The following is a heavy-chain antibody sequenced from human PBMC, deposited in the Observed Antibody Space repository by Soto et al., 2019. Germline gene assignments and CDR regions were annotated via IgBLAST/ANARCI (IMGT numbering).Heavy chain of an antibody. CDR2: INTYNGNT. J-gene: IGHJ4*02. Sequence: QVQLVQSGAEVKKPGASVKVSCKTSGYTFSNYGISWLRQAPGQGLEWMGWINTYNGNTNYPQNLQGRVTMTTDTTTTPAYMELRSLRSGDTAVYYCASDAHLPLFDSWGQGTLVTVPS. V-gene: IGHV1-18*01. CDR1: GYTFSNYG. CDR3: ASDAHLPLFDS.